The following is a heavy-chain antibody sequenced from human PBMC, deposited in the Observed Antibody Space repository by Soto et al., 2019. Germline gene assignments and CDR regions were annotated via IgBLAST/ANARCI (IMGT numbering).Heavy chain of an antibody. J-gene: IGHJ6*02. CDR1: GFTCSSYA. CDR2: ISGSGGST. CDR3: AKEGSGSSPSYYYYGMDV. D-gene: IGHD2-15*01. V-gene: IGHV3-23*01. Sequence: GGSLRLSCAASGFTCSSYAMSWVRQAPGKGLEWASAISGSGGSTYYADSVKGRFTISRDNSKNTPYLQMNSLRAEDTAVYYCAKEGSGSSPSYYYYGMDVWGQGTTVTVSS.